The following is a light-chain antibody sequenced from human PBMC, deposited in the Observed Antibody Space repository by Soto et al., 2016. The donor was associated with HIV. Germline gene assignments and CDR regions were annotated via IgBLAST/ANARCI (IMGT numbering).Light chain of an antibody. V-gene: IGKV1-12*01. J-gene: IGKJ3*01. CDR2: ATY. CDR1: QAINSR. CDR3: QQTDSFPFT. Sequence: DIQMTQSPSSVSASVGDRVTITCRASQAINSRLAWYQQKPGKVPEVLITATYTLQAGVPSRFSGSASGGTGTDFTLTIDSLQPEDFATYYCQQTDSFPFTFGPGTKVNV.